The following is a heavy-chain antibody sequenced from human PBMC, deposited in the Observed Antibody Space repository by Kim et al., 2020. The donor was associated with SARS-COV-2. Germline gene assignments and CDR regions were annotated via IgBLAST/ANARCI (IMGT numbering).Heavy chain of an antibody. Sequence: GGSLRLSCAASGFTFSSYRMNWVRQAPGKGLEWVSYISSSSSTIYYADSVKGRFTTSRDNAKNSLYLQMNSLRDEDTAVYYCARERHIVATIREICGMDVWGQGTTVTVSS. D-gene: IGHD5-12*01. V-gene: IGHV3-48*02. J-gene: IGHJ6*02. CDR2: ISSSSSTI. CDR1: GFTFSSYR. CDR3: ARERHIVATIREICGMDV.